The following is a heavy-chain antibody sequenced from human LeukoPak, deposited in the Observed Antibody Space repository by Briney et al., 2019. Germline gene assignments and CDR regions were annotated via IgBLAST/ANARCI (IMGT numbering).Heavy chain of an antibody. CDR3: ARDDRGDSGSYADDY. Sequence: SETLSLTCTVSGGSISSSGYYWGWIRQPPGKGLEWIGSIYYSGSTYYNPSLKSRVTIFVDTSKNQFSLKLSSVTAADTAVYYCARDDRGDSGSYADDYWGQGTLVTVSS. D-gene: IGHD1-26*01. V-gene: IGHV4-39*02. J-gene: IGHJ4*02. CDR2: IYYSGST. CDR1: GGSISSSGYY.